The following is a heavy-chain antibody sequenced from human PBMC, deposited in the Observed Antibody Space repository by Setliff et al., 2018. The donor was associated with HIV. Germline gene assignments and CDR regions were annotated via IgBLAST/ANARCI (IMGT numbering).Heavy chain of an antibody. J-gene: IGHJ5*02. Sequence: SETLSLTCNVSGGSISGYFWTWIRQPAGKGLEWIVRIYTSGSTNYNPSLKSRLSMSIDTSKNHFSSRLTSVTAADTAVYYCARDLPELTGRSFDPWGQGIQVTVSS. D-gene: IGHD7-27*01. CDR3: ARDLPELTGRSFDP. CDR2: IYTSGST. CDR1: GGSISGYF. V-gene: IGHV4-4*07.